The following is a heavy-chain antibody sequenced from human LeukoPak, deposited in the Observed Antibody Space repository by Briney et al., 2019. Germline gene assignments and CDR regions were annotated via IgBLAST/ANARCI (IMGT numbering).Heavy chain of an antibody. Sequence: SETLSLTCTVSGGSISSYYWSWIRQPPGKGLEWIGYIYTSGSTNYNPSLKSRVTISVDTSKNQFSLKLSSATAADTAVYYCARQRQQLASFDYWGQGTLVTVSS. J-gene: IGHJ4*02. CDR3: ARQRQQLASFDY. CDR2: IYTSGST. CDR1: GGSISSYY. V-gene: IGHV4-4*09. D-gene: IGHD6-13*01.